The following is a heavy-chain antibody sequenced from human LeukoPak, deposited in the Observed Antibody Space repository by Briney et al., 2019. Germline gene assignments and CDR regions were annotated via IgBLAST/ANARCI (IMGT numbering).Heavy chain of an antibody. CDR3: AELGITMIGGV. Sequence: GGSLRLSCAASGFTFSSYSMNWVRQTPGKGLEWVSYISSSSSTIYYADSVKGRFTISRDNAKNSLYLQMNSLRAEDTAVYYCAELGITMIGGVWGKGTTVTISS. J-gene: IGHJ6*04. CDR2: ISSSSSTI. D-gene: IGHD3-10*02. V-gene: IGHV3-48*04. CDR1: GFTFSSYS.